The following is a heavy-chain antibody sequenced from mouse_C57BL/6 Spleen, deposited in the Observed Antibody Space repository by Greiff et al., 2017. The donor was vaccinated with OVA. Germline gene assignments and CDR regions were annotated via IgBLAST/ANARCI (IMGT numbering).Heavy chain of an antibody. D-gene: IGHD2-14*01. Sequence: EVQLQQSGPELVKPGASVKIPCKASGYTFTDYNMDWVKQSHGKSLEWIGDINPNNGGTIYNQKFKGKATLTVDKSSSTAYMELRSLTSEDTAVYYCARRGTGGAMDYWGQGTSVTVSS. J-gene: IGHJ4*01. V-gene: IGHV1-18*01. CDR2: INPNNGGT. CDR3: ARRGTGGAMDY. CDR1: GYTFTDYN.